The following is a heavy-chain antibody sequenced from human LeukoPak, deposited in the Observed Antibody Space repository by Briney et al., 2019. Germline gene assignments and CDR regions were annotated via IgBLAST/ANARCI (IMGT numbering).Heavy chain of an antibody. CDR2: IDHSGST. J-gene: IGHJ6*04. Sequence: SETLSLTCAVYGGSFSGYYWSWIRHPPGRGLEWIAEIDHSGSTHYNPSLKSRVIISVDMSQHQVSLRLNSLTAADTAVYYCARGYTYYGSGIPPGDVWGNGTSVIVSS. D-gene: IGHD3-10*01. CDR3: ARGYTYYGSGIPPGDV. CDR1: GGSFSGYY. V-gene: IGHV4-34*01.